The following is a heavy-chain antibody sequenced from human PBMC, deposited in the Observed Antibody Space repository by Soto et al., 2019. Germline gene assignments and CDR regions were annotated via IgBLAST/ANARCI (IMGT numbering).Heavy chain of an antibody. J-gene: IGHJ4*02. Sequence: SLRLSCAASGFPFSSYAMGWVRQGPGKGLEWVAVVSIGGSTHYADSVRGRFTISRDNSKNTLSLQMNSLTAEDTAVYFCAKRRGAGGHFDYWGQGALVTVSS. V-gene: IGHV3-23*01. CDR1: GFPFSSYA. CDR2: VSIGGST. D-gene: IGHD2-15*01. CDR3: AKRRGAGGHFDY.